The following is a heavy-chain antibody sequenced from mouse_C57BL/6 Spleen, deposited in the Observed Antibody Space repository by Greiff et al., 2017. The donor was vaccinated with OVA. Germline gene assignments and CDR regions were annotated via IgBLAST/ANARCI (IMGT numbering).Heavy chain of an antibody. D-gene: IGHD2-3*01. CDR3: AREDGYYGYYAMDY. CDR1: GYTFTSYW. V-gene: IGHV1-72*01. Sequence: QVQLQQPGAELVKPGASVKLSCKASGYTFTSYWMHWVKQRPGRGLEWIGRIDPNSGGTKYNEKFKSKATLTVDKPSSTANMQLSRLTSEDSAIYYCAREDGYYGYYAMDYWGQGTSVTVSS. J-gene: IGHJ4*01. CDR2: IDPNSGGT.